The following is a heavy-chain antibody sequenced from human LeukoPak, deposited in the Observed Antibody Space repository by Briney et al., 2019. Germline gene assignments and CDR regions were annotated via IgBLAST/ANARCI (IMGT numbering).Heavy chain of an antibody. D-gene: IGHD3-16*01. CDR2: LSSGSSYI. CDR3: ARTQLWRGILDY. Sequence: GGSLRLSCAASRFTFSSYSMTWVRQAPGKGLEWVSSLSSGSSYIYYADSVRGRFIISRDNAKNTLYLQMNSLRAEDTAVYYCARTQLWRGILDYWGQGTLVTVSS. J-gene: IGHJ4*02. CDR1: RFTFSSYS. V-gene: IGHV3-21*04.